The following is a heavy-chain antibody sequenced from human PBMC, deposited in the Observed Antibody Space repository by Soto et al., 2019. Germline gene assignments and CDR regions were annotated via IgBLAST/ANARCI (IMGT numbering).Heavy chain of an antibody. CDR3: ARSGVYDSPSYFWFNFDY. J-gene: IGHJ4*02. CDR1: GASISRGY. Sequence: SETLSLTCTVSGASISRGYWSWIRQSPGKGLEWIGYIYYDGRTHYNPSLMGRVTMSVDTSKNQFSLILSSVTATDTAIYHCARSGVYDSPSYFWFNFDYWGQGSQVTVSS. CDR2: IYYDGRT. D-gene: IGHD3-22*01. V-gene: IGHV4-30-4*01.